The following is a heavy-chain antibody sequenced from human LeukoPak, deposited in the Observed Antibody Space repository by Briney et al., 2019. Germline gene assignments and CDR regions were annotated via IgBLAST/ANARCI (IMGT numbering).Heavy chain of an antibody. CDR3: ARARYIAAADSNWFDP. J-gene: IGHJ5*02. CDR2: INPNSGGT. D-gene: IGHD6-13*01. V-gene: IGHV1-2*02. CDR1: GYTFTGYY. Sequence: ASVKVSCKASGYTFTGYYMHWVRQAPGQGLEWMGWINPNSGGTNYAQKFQGRVTMTRDTSISTAYMELSRLRSDDTAVYYCARARYIAAADSNWFDPWGQGTLVTVSS.